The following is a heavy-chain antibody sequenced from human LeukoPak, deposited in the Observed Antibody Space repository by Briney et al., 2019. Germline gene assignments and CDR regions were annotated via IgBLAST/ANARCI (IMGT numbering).Heavy chain of an antibody. CDR3: AREPSYDYGDYPSYGMDV. CDR1: GLTFSSYA. CDR2: ISYDGSNK. Sequence: GGSLRLSCAASGLTFSSYAMHWVRQAPGKGLEWVAVISYDGSNKYYADSVKGRFTISRDNSKNTLFLQMNSLRAEDTAVYYCAREPSYDYGDYPSYGMDVWGQGTTVTVSS. D-gene: IGHD4-17*01. V-gene: IGHV3-30-3*01. J-gene: IGHJ6*02.